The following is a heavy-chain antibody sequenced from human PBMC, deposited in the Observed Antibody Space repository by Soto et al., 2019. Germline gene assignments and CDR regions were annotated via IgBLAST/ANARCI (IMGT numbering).Heavy chain of an antibody. CDR1: GGSISSSNW. V-gene: IGHV4-4*02. CDR3: GSVVPAAHHWFDP. CDR2: IFHSGTT. Sequence: QVQLQESGPGLVNPSGTMSLTCAVSGGSISSSNWWRWVRQPPGKGLEWIGEIFHSGTTNYNPSRKTRVTISVAQCKPQFSLKLTSVTAADPAVYFCGSVVPAAHHWFDPWGQGTLVTVSA. J-gene: IGHJ5*02. D-gene: IGHD2-2*01.